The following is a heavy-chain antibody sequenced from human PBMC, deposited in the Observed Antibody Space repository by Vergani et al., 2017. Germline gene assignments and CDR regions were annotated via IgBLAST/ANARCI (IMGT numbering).Heavy chain of an antibody. V-gene: IGHV3-49*03. Sequence: EVQLVESGGGLVLPGRSLRLSCTGSGFTFGDYAMSWFRQAPGQGLEWVGFIRSKAYRATTDYAASVNDRFTISRADSKSIAYLQMNSLRTEDTAVYYCSRAAHYYYYMDVWGKGP. J-gene: IGHJ6*03. CDR1: GFTFGDYA. CDR3: SRAAHYYYYMDV. CDR2: IRSKAYRATT.